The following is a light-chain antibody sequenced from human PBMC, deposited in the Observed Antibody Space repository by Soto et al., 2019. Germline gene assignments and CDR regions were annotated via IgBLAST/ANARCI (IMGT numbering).Light chain of an antibody. J-gene: IGKJ4*01. CDR3: QQSYNTPRT. V-gene: IGKV1-39*01. CDR2: GAS. Sequence: DIQMTQSPSSLSASVGDRVTITCRASQSISSYLNWFQQKPGRAPKLLIYGASTLHSGVPSGFSGSGSETDFTLTISSLQPEDFATYYCQQSYNTPRTFGGGTKVEIK. CDR1: QSISSY.